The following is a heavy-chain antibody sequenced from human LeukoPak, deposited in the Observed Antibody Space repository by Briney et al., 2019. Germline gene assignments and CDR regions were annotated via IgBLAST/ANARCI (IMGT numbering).Heavy chain of an antibody. CDR2: IKPDGSAT. D-gene: IGHD5-12*01. CDR1: GLFFGSNW. Sequence: PGGSLRLSCTVSGLFFGSNWMTWVRQAPGKGLEWVASIKPDGSATYYLDSVKGRFTISRDNTKNSLYLQMNSVRAEDTAVYYCARDRAYVSFDLWGQGTMVTVSS. CDR3: ARDRAYVSFDL. J-gene: IGHJ3*01. V-gene: IGHV3-7*03.